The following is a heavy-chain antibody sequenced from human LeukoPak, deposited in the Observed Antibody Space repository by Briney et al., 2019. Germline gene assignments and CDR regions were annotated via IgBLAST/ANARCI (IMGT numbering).Heavy chain of an antibody. J-gene: IGHJ4*01. CDR1: GFSFTSYA. CDR3: SRSRSGYHPLSSF. V-gene: IGHV3-48*03. D-gene: IGHD3-22*01. CDR2: MTGTSTTF. Sequence: GGSLRLSCEVSGFSFTSYAMTWVCQVPGKGLEWIAYMTGTSTTFYYADSVKGRFTISRDNAKNSLHLQMSSLTVEDTAVYYCSRSRSGYHPLSSFWGHGTRVTVS.